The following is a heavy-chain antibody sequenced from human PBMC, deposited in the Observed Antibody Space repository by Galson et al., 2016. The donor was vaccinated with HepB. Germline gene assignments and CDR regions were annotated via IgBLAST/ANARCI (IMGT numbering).Heavy chain of an antibody. CDR2: VSFDGRNT. D-gene: IGHD4-17*01. Sequence: SLRLSCAGSGFAFNDSSIHWVRQSPGKGLEWVAGVSFDGRNTYYADSVKGRFIISRDSSKKTVYLQMDSLRSKDTAVYYCTRAAAGRTATTTLAWGQGPLVTVSS. V-gene: IGHV3-30-3*01. J-gene: IGHJ5*02. CDR1: GFAFNDSS. CDR3: TRAAAGRTATTTLA.